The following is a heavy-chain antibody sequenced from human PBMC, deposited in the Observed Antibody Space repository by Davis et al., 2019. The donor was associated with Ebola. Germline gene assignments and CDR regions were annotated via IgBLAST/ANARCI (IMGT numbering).Heavy chain of an antibody. Sequence: PGGSLRLSCITSGFTFTANSMNWVRQAPGKGLEWISYISSSGGTTYYADFVQGRFTTSRDNTKKSLYLQMNSLRDEDTAVYDCVRASSGSYYSVFDNWGQGSLVTVTS. CDR2: ISSSGGTT. V-gene: IGHV3-48*02. J-gene: IGHJ4*02. CDR1: GFTFTANS. D-gene: IGHD1-26*01. CDR3: VRASSGSYYSVFDN.